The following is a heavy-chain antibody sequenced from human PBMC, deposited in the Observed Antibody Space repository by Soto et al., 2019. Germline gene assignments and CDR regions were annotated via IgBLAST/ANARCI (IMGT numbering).Heavy chain of an antibody. V-gene: IGHV4-59*08. J-gene: IGHJ6*02. CDR2: IYYSGST. CDR3: ARQEVTMVRGVPYYYYGMDV. Sequence: SETLSLTCTVSGVSISSYYWSWIRQPPGKGLEWIGYIYYSGSTNYNPSLKSRVTISVDTSKNQFSLKLSSVTAADTAVYYCARQEVTMVRGVPYYYYGMDVWGQGTTVTVSS. CDR1: GVSISSYY. D-gene: IGHD3-10*01.